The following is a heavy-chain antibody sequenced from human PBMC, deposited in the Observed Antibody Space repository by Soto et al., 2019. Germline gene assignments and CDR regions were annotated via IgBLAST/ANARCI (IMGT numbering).Heavy chain of an antibody. Sequence: GGALRLSCAASGFTFPRYSMNWVRQAPGKGLEWVSSISSTTNYIYYADSMKGRFTVSRDNAKNSVYLEMNSLSAEDTAVYYCARESEDLTSNFDYWGQGTLVTVSS. CDR1: GFTFPRYS. CDR3: ARESEDLTSNFDY. CDR2: ISSTTNYI. J-gene: IGHJ4*02. V-gene: IGHV3-21*01.